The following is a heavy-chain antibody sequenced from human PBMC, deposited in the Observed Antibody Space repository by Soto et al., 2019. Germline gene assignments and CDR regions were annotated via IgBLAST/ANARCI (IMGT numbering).Heavy chain of an antibody. Sequence: VGSLRLSCAVSGVTFRDYWMHWVRQVRGKGLLWVSRIGPDGTSTKYADSVKGRFTISRSNPENTLYLQMNSLRAEDTGVYYCVREVIAVLGSIRWFDPWGQGTLVTVSS. D-gene: IGHD6-19*01. CDR2: IGPDGTST. CDR3: VREVIAVLGSIRWFDP. V-gene: IGHV3-74*01. J-gene: IGHJ5*02. CDR1: GVTFRDYW.